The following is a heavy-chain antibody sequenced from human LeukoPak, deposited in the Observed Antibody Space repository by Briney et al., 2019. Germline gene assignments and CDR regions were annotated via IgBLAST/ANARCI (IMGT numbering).Heavy chain of an antibody. J-gene: IGHJ4*02. V-gene: IGHV1-2*02. CDR1: GYTFTGDY. D-gene: IGHD3-22*01. CDR3: ARSVTMIVVVMRGGLGY. Sequence: ASVKVSCKASGYTFTGDYMHWVRQAPGQGLEWMGWINPNSGGTNSAQKFQGRVTMTRDTSISTAYMELSRLRSDDTAVYYCARSVTMIVVVMRGGLGYWGQGTLVTVSS. CDR2: INPNSGGT.